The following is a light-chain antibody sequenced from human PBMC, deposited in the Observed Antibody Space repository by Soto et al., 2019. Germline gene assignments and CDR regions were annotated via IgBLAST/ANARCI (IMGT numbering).Light chain of an antibody. CDR2: GAS. CDR1: QSINSN. Sequence: IVMTQSPATLSVSPGERATLSCRASQSINSNLAWYQQKFGQAPRLLIYGASTRATGVPARFSGSGSGTEFTLTITSLQSEDFAVSYCQHYNNWPPWTFGQGTKVEI. J-gene: IGKJ1*01. CDR3: QHYNNWPPWT. V-gene: IGKV3-15*01.